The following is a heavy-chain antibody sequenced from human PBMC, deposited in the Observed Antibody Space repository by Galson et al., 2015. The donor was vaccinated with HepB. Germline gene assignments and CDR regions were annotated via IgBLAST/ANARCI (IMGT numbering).Heavy chain of an antibody. CDR3: AREGTDLWLVDY. V-gene: IGHV3-74*03. CDR2: ISTDGSST. Sequence: SLRLSCAASGFPFRSYWMHWVRQVPGKGLVWVSRISTDGSSTKYAASVKGRFTISRNNAKNTVYLQMNSLRAEDTAVYFCAREGTDLWLVDYWGQGALVTVSS. CDR1: GFPFRSYW. D-gene: IGHD6-19*01. J-gene: IGHJ4*02.